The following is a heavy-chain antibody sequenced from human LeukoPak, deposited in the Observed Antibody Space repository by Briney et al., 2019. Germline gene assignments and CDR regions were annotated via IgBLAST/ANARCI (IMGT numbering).Heavy chain of an antibody. CDR1: GVPISTYY. V-gene: IGHV4-4*07. CDR2: IETSGNT. CDR3: ARGDYTTPRYWYFDL. D-gene: IGHD4-11*01. Sequence: SETLSLTCSVSGVPISTYYWSWLRQSAGKGLEWIGRIETSGNTKYSPSLKSRVTVSVDTSKNQFSLKLSSVTAADTAVYYCARGDYTTPRYWYFDLWGRGTLVTVSS. J-gene: IGHJ2*01.